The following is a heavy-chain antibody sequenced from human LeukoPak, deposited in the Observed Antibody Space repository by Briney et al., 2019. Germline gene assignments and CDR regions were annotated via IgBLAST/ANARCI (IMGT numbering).Heavy chain of an antibody. J-gene: IGHJ4*02. D-gene: IGHD5-12*01. Sequence: PGGSLRLSCAASGFTFSSYAMSWVRQAPGKGLEWVSAISGSGGSTYYADSVKGRFTISRDNSKYTLYLQMKSLRAEDTAVYYCAKDEAHSGYDWDYWGQGTLVTVSS. CDR1: GFTFSSYA. V-gene: IGHV3-23*01. CDR2: ISGSGGST. CDR3: AKDEAHSGYDWDY.